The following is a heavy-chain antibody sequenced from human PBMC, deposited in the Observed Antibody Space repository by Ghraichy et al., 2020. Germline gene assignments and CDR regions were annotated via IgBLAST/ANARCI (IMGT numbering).Heavy chain of an antibody. V-gene: IGHV2-70*01. J-gene: IGHJ4*02. CDR2: IDCDDDN. Sequence: SGPTLVKPTQTLTLTCTFSGFSLTTSGVCVTWIRQPPGKSLEWLAVIDCDDDNYYSTSLKTRLTISKDTSKNQVVLTMTKMNPADTATYYCARIVETERYSSGFDYWGPGTLVTVSS. D-gene: IGHD5-18*01. CDR3: ARIVETERYSSGFDY. CDR1: GFSLTTSGVC.